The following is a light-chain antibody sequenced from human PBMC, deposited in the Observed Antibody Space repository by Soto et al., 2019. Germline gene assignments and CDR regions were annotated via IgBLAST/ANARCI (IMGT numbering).Light chain of an antibody. CDR3: SSYRSINTRV. CDR1: SSDVGGYNH. CDR2: DVS. J-gene: IGLJ3*02. V-gene: IGLV2-14*03. Sequence: QSALTQPASVSGSPGQSITISCTGTSSDVGGYNHVSWYQQYPGKAPKLIIHDVSHRPSGVSNRFSGSKSGNTASLTISGRQAEDEAEYYCSSYRSINTRVFGGGTKLTVL.